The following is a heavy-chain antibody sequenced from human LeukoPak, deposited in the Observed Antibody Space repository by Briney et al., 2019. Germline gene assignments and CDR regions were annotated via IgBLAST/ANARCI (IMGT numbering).Heavy chain of an antibody. D-gene: IGHD6-13*01. J-gene: IGHJ4*02. CDR3: ARERKPGRHYSSSWYRIDY. CDR1: GYTFTSYG. V-gene: IGHV1-18*01. Sequence: ASVKASCKASGYTFTSYGISWVRQAPGQGLEWMGWISAYNGNTNYAQKLQGRVTMTTDTSTSTAYMELRSLRSDDTAVYYCARERKPGRHYSSSWYRIDYWGQGTLVTVSS. CDR2: ISAYNGNT.